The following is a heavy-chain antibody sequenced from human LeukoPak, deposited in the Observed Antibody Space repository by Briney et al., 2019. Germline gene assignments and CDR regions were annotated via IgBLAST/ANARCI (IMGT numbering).Heavy chain of an antibody. CDR2: ILNGGST. CDR1: GGSISTYY. CDR3: ARGSMGGSGSYYKDYYYGMDV. J-gene: IGHJ6*02. D-gene: IGHD3-10*01. Sequence: SETLSLTCTVSGGSISTYYWTWIRQPAGKGLEWIGRILNGGSTNSNPSLKSRLTMSIDTSKNLFSLKLNSVTAADTAVYYCARGSMGGSGSYYKDYYYGMDVWGQGTTVTVSS. V-gene: IGHV4-4*07.